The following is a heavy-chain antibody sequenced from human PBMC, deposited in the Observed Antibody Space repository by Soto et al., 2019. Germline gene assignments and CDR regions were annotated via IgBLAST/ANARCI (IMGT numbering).Heavy chain of an antibody. V-gene: IGHV1-3*01. CDR2: INAGNGNT. CDR1: GYTFTSYA. CDR3: ARVSGWYYFEY. D-gene: IGHD6-19*01. Sequence: QVQLVQSGAEVKKPGASVKVSCKASGYTFTSYAMHWVRQAPGQRLEWMAWINAGNGNTKYSQKFQGRVTITRDTSASTAYRELSSLRSEDTGVYYCARVSGWYYFEYWGQGTLVTVSS. J-gene: IGHJ4*02.